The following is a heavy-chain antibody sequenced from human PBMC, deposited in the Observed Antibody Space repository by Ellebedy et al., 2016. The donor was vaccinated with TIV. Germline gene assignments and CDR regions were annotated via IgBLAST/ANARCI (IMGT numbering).Heavy chain of an antibody. CDR3: ARVYDSIDY. J-gene: IGHJ4*02. D-gene: IGHD3-22*01. CDR2: IKQDGSEK. Sequence: GESLKISCAASGFTFSSYWMSWVRQAPGKGLEWVANIKQDGSEKDYVDSVKGRFTISRDNAKNSLYLQMNSLRAEDTALYYCARVYDSIDYWGQGTLVTVSS. CDR1: GFTFSSYW. V-gene: IGHV3-7*01.